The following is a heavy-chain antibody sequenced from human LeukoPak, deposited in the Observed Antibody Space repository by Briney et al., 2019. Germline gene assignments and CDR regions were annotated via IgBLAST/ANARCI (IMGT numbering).Heavy chain of an antibody. CDR3: ATPNGFSYGFFDS. D-gene: IGHD5-18*01. CDR2: FYFGGST. Sequence: SETLSLTCTVSGGSVTSSRSYWGWIRQSPVKGLQWIGSFYFGGSTYYNPSLKSRVSISLDTSKNHFFLNLTSVTAADTAVYYCATPNGFSYGFFDSWGQGILVTVSS. J-gene: IGHJ4*02. CDR1: GGSVTSSRSY. V-gene: IGHV4-39*02.